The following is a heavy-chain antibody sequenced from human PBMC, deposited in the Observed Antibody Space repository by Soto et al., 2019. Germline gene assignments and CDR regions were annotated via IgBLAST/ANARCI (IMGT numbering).Heavy chain of an antibody. D-gene: IGHD3-22*01. V-gene: IGHV4-31*03. CDR2: IYYSGST. Sequence: SETLSLTCSVSGGSISSGGYYWNWIRQHPGKGLEWIGYIYYSGSTYYNPSLKSRVIISVDTSKNQFSLKLSSVTAADTAVYYCASTPPYYYDSSGYYYFDYWGQGTLVTVSS. J-gene: IGHJ4*02. CDR3: ASTPPYYYDSSGYYYFDY. CDR1: GGSISSGGYY.